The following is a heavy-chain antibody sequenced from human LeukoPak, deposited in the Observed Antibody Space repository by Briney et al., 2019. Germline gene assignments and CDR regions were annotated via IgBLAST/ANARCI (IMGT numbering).Heavy chain of an antibody. D-gene: IGHD3-10*01. Sequence: KPSETLSLSCTVSGGSISSACWSWIRQPPGKGLEWIGCIYSTGNTNYNPSLKSRVSISVDTSRNHFSLKLSSVTAADTAMYYCARENYDFGSNYNGASDCWGQGTLVTVPS. J-gene: IGHJ4*02. V-gene: IGHV4-59*01. CDR2: IYSTGNT. CDR3: ARENYDFGSNYNGASDC. CDR1: GGSISSAC.